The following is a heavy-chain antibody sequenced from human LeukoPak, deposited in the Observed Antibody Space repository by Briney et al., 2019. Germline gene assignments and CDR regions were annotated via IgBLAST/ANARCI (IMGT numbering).Heavy chain of an antibody. J-gene: IGHJ4*02. CDR3: AKVPILGYCSGGSCRNFDY. CDR1: GFTFSSYS. Sequence: GGSLRLSCAASGFTFSSYSMNWVRQAPGKGLEWVSAMSGSGGSTYYADSVKGRFTISRDNSKNTLYLQMNSLRAEDTAVYYCAKVPILGYCSGGSCRNFDYWGQGTLVTVSS. V-gene: IGHV3-23*01. CDR2: MSGSGGST. D-gene: IGHD2-15*01.